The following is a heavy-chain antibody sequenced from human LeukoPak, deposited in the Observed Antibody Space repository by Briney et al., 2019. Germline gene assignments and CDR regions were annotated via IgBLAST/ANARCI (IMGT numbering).Heavy chain of an antibody. D-gene: IGHD2-15*01. Sequence: SETLSLTCTVSGGSISGSSYYWGWIRQPPGKGLEWIGSVYYSGSTDYNPSLKSRVTMSVDTSKNQFSLNLTSVTAADSAVYYCARARGRLLLIVYWGQGTLVTVSS. CDR2: VYYSGST. V-gene: IGHV4-39*07. CDR3: ARARGRLLLIVY. CDR1: GGSISGSSYY. J-gene: IGHJ4*02.